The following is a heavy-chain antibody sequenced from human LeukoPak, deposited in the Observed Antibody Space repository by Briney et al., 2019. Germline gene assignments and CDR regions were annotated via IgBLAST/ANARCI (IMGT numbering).Heavy chain of an antibody. J-gene: IGHJ3*02. CDR1: GFTFSSYS. CDR2: ISSSSSYI. CDR3: ARGIAVAGSSRRAFDI. D-gene: IGHD6-19*01. Sequence: PGGSLRLSCAASGFTFSSYSMNWVRQAPWKGLEWVSSISSSSSYIYYADSVKGRFTISRDNAKNSLYLQMNSLRAEDTAVYYCARGIAVAGSSRRAFDIWGQGTMVTVSS. V-gene: IGHV3-21*01.